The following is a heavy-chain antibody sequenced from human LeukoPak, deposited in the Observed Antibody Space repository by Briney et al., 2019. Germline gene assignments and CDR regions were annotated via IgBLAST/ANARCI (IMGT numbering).Heavy chain of an antibody. CDR1: GYTFTGYY. D-gene: IGHD2-2*01. CDR3: ARARSVVVPAAIDY. Sequence: ASVKVSCKASGYTFTGYYMHWVRQTPGQGLEWMGWINPNSGGANYAQKFQGRVTMTRDTSISTAYMELSRLRSDDTAVYYCARARSVVVPAAIDYWGQGTLVAVSS. J-gene: IGHJ4*02. CDR2: INPNSGGA. V-gene: IGHV1-2*02.